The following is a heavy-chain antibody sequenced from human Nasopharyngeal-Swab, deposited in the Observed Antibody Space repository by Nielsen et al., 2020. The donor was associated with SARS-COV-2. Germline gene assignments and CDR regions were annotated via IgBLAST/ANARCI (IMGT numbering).Heavy chain of an antibody. D-gene: IGHD6-13*01. CDR1: GFTFSDYY. J-gene: IGHJ4*02. CDR2: VNSDGSRP. Sequence: GESLKISCAASGFTFSDYYMHWVRQAPGKGLEWVARVNSDGSRPSYADSVKGRVTLSRDNAKNTLSLQMHSLRAEDTAMYYCARANIAAAGTQDYWGQGTLVTVSS. CDR3: ARANIAAAGTQDY. V-gene: IGHV3-74*01.